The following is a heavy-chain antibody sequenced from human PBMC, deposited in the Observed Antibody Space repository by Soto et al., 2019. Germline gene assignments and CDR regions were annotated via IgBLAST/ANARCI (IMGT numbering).Heavy chain of an antibody. CDR3: AKDAYNAAFDV. D-gene: IGHD1-1*01. CDR2: ISKNGDNQ. J-gene: IGHJ3*01. Sequence: GGSLRLSCATSGFSFNIFGMHWVRQAPGKALEWVGLISKNGDNQYYGDSAKGRFIISRDNPKNSLYLQLHSLRPDDTAVYYCAKDAYNAAFDVWGQGTMVTVSS. V-gene: IGHV3-30*18. CDR1: GFSFNIFG.